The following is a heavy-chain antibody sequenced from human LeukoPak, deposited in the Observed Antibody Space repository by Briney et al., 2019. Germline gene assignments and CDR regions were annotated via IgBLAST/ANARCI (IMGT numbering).Heavy chain of an antibody. J-gene: IGHJ4*02. D-gene: IGHD3-10*01. CDR3: AKSVGSGVYYNNDC. Sequence: PGRSLRLSCAASGFIFSGYGMHWVRQAPGKGLEWVAVIWYDGSDKYYADSVKGRFTISSDNSKNPLYVQMNSLRDEDTAVYYCAKSVGSGVYYNNDCWGQGTLVTVSS. CDR1: GFIFSGYG. CDR2: IWYDGSDK. V-gene: IGHV3-33*06.